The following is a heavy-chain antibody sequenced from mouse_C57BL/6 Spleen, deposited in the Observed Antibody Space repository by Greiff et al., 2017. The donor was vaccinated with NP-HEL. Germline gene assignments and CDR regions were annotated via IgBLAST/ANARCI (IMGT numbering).Heavy chain of an antibody. J-gene: IGHJ1*03. CDR2: INPSTGGT. CDR3: ALLLQDV. V-gene: IGHV1-42*01. CDR1: GYSFTGYY. D-gene: IGHD1-1*01. Sequence: VQLQQSGPELVKPGASVKISCKASGYSFTGYYMNWVKQSPEKSLEWIGEINPSTGGTTYNQKFKAKATVTVDKSSSTAYMQLSSLTSEDSAVYYCALLLQDVWGTGTTVTVSS.